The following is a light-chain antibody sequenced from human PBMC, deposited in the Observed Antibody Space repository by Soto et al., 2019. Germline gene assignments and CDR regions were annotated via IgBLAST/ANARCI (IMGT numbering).Light chain of an antibody. V-gene: IGKV2-30*02. J-gene: IGKJ5*01. CDR1: QSLVHSDGIAY. Sequence: VLMTQPPLSLPVTLGQPASISCRSNQSLVHSDGIAYFSWFQQRPGRSPRRLIYKVSNRDSGVPARFSGSGSGTDFALKISRVEAEDVGVYYCMQGTHWPITFGQGTRLEIK. CDR3: MQGTHWPIT. CDR2: KVS.